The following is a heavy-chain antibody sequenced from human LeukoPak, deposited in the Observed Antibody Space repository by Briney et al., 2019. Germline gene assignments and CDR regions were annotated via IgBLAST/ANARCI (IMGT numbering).Heavy chain of an antibody. V-gene: IGHV3-23*01. Sequence: GGSLRLSCAASGFTFSSYAMSWVRQAPGKGLEWVSGFSVSDQTTYYADSVKGRFTISRDNSKNTLYLQMNSLRAEDTAVYYCAKERAYYYDSSGYYLQAWGQGTMVTVSS. CDR1: GFTFSSYA. D-gene: IGHD3-22*01. CDR3: AKERAYYYDSSGYYLQA. J-gene: IGHJ3*01. CDR2: FSVSDQTT.